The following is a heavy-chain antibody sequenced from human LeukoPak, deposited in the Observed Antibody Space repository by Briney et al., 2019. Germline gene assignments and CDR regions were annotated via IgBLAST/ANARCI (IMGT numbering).Heavy chain of an antibody. J-gene: IGHJ4*02. Sequence: SETLSLTCAVSGGSISSSNWWSWVRQPPGKGLEWIGQIYHSGSTNYNPSLKSRVAISVDKSKNQFSLNLNSVTAADTAVYYCARAGQGYCTSASCYLSLDYWGQGTLVTVSS. CDR1: GGSISSSNW. D-gene: IGHD2-2*01. CDR2: IYHSGST. CDR3: ARAGQGYCTSASCYLSLDY. V-gene: IGHV4-4*02.